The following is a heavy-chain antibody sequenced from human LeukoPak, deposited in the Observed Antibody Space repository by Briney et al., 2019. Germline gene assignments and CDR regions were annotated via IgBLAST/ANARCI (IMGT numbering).Heavy chain of an antibody. CDR2: ISYDGSNK. V-gene: IGHV3-30-3*01. D-gene: IGHD3-10*01. J-gene: IGHJ3*02. Sequence: PGGSLRLSCAASGFTFSSSAMNWVRQAPGKALEWVAVISYDGSNKDYADSVKGRFTISRDNSKNTLDLQMNSLRAEDTAVYYCAKDRGVWAFDIWGQGTMVTVSS. CDR1: GFTFSSSA. CDR3: AKDRGVWAFDI.